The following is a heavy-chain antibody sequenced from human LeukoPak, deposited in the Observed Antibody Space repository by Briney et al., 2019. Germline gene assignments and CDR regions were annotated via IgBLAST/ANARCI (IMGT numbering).Heavy chain of an antibody. CDR1: GASIRSGDYY. V-gene: IGHV4-30-4*01. CDR2: IYDSGST. Sequence: SQTLSLTCAVSGASIRSGDYYWSWIRQPPGKGLEWIGYIYDSGSTYYNPSLKSRITISVDTSENRSSLKLSSVTATDTAVYYCARDCSGGSCYGAFDIWGQGTMVTVSS. J-gene: IGHJ3*02. CDR3: ARDCSGGSCYGAFDI. D-gene: IGHD2-15*01.